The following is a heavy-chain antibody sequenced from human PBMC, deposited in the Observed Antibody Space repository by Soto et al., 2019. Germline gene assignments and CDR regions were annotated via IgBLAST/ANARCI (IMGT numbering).Heavy chain of an antibody. D-gene: IGHD1-26*01. V-gene: IGHV4-4*02. Sequence: QVQLQESGPGLVKPSGTLSLTCAVSGGSISSSNWWSWVRQPPGKGLEWIGEIYHSGSTNYNPSLTRRVTISVDKSKNQFSLKLSSVTAADTAVYYCARVSGSYYYGMDVWGQGTTVTVSS. J-gene: IGHJ6*02. CDR1: GGSISSSNW. CDR3: ARVSGSYYYGMDV. CDR2: IYHSGST.